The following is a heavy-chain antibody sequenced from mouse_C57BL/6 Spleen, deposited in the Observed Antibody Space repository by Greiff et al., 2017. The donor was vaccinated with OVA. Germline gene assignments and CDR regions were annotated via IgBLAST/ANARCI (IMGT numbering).Heavy chain of an antibody. V-gene: IGHV5-17*01. CDR2: ISSGSSTI. D-gene: IGHD2-4*01. Sequence: EVHLVESGGGLVKPGGSLKLSCAASGFTFSDYGMHWVRQAPEKGLEWVAYISSGSSTIYYADTVKGRFTISRDNAKNTLFLQMTSLRSEDTSMYYCARNYDGYCDVWGTGTTVTVSS. J-gene: IGHJ1*03. CDR1: GFTFSDYG. CDR3: ARNYDGYCDV.